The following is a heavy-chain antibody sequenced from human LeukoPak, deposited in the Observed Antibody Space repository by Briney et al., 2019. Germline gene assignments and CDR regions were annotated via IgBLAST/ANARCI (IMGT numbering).Heavy chain of an antibody. CDR3: ARDSDSGFQ. D-gene: IGHD3-16*01. Sequence: PSETLSLTCTVSGGSFSFYFWHWIRQPPGEGLDWIGEIDNRGSTQYKPSLRSRGIISNDTSGNHFSLKLTSVTAADTAVYFCARDSDSGFQWGQGMLVTVSS. V-gene: IGHV4-34*01. CDR1: GGSFSFYF. J-gene: IGHJ4*02. CDR2: IDNRGST.